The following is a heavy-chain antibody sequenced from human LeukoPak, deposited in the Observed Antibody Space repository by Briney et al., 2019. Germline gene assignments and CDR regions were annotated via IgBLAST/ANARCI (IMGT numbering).Heavy chain of an antibody. CDR1: GFAFNTYA. D-gene: IGHD3-10*01. CDR3: AREIFGSGSYPAF. J-gene: IGHJ4*02. CDR2: IWHDGSHK. V-gene: IGHV3-33*01. Sequence: GGSLSLSRAASGFAFNTYAMHWVHQAPGEGLEWVALIWHDGSHKFYSNSVRGQFTISRDNSKHTVSLQMHNLRPEDTAVYYCAREIFGSGSYPAFWGQGTLVTVSS.